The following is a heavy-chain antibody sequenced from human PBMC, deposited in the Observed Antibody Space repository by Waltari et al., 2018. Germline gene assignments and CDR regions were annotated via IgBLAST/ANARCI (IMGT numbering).Heavy chain of an antibody. Sequence: QVQLVQSGAEVKKPGASVKVSCKASGYTFTGYYMHWVRQAPGQGLEWMGWINPNSGGTNYAQKFQGWVTMTRDTSITTAYMELSRLRSDDTAVYYCARDRRWAVAENYSYYGMDVWGQGTTVTVSS. CDR1: GYTFTGYY. D-gene: IGHD6-19*01. J-gene: IGHJ6*02. CDR2: INPNSGGT. CDR3: ARDRRWAVAENYSYYGMDV. V-gene: IGHV1-2*04.